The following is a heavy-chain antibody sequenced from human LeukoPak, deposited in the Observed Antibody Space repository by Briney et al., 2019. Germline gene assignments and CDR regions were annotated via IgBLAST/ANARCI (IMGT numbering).Heavy chain of an antibody. CDR2: INHSGST. CDR1: GGSFSDYY. J-gene: IGHJ4*02. CDR3: ARGPFEYRIVGAAYFDY. D-gene: IGHD1-26*01. Sequence: PSETLSLTCAVYGGSFSDYYWTWIRQPPGKGLEWIGEINHSGSTNYNPSLKSRVTISVDTSKKQFFLRLSSVTAADTAVYYCARGPFEYRIVGAAYFDYWGQGTLVTVSS. V-gene: IGHV4-34*01.